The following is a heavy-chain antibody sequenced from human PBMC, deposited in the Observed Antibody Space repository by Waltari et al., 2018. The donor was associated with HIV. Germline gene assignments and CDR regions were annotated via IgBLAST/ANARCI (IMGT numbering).Heavy chain of an antibody. V-gene: IGHV4-38-2*02. J-gene: IGHJ4*02. Sequence: QVQLQESGPGLVKPSETLSLTCAVSGYSISSGYYWGWIRPPPGKGLEWIGSIYQSGSTYYNPSLKSRVTISVDTSKNQFSLKLSSVTAADTAVYYCARDQLVGATTQSFDYWGQGTLVTVSS. D-gene: IGHD1-26*01. CDR3: ARDQLVGATTQSFDY. CDR2: IYQSGST. CDR1: GYSISSGYY.